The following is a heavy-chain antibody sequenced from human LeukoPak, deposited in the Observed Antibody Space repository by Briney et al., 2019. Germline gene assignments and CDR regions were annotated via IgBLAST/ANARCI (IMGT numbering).Heavy chain of an antibody. V-gene: IGHV3-33*01. J-gene: IGHJ4*02. D-gene: IGHD3-16*01. CDR3: ARDPEGRIRGIDY. Sequence: GGSLRLSCAASGFTFSSYGMHWVRQAPGKGLEWVAVIWYDGSNKYYADSVKGRFTISRDNSKNTLYLQMNSLRAEDTAVYYCARDPEGRIRGIDYWGQGTLVTVSS. CDR1: GFTFSSYG. CDR2: IWYDGSNK.